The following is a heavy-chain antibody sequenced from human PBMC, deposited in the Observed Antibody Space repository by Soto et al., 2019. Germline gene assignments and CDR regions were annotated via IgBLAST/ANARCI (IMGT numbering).Heavy chain of an antibody. CDR2: MNPNSGIT. J-gene: IGHJ5*02. Sequence: ASVKVSCKASGYTFTSYDINWVRQATGQGLEWMGWMNPNSGITGYAQKFQGRVTMTRNTSISTAYMELSSLRSEDTAVYYCARGPYCTNGVCQRGRNWFDPWGQGTLVTVSS. D-gene: IGHD2-8*01. CDR3: ARGPYCTNGVCQRGRNWFDP. V-gene: IGHV1-8*01. CDR1: GYTFTSYD.